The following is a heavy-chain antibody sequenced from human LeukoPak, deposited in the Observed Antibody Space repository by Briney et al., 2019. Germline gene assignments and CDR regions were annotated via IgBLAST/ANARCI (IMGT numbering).Heavy chain of an antibody. Sequence: ASVKVSCKASGYTFTSYYMHWVRQAPGQGLEWMGIINPSGGNTSYAQKCQGRVTMTRDTSTSTVYMELSSLRSEDTAVYYCARVGKSSRYYYYYYYMEVWGKGTTVTVSS. D-gene: IGHD4-23*01. CDR1: GYTFTSYY. CDR3: ARVGKSSRYYYYYYYMEV. J-gene: IGHJ6*03. CDR2: INPSGGNT. V-gene: IGHV1-46*01.